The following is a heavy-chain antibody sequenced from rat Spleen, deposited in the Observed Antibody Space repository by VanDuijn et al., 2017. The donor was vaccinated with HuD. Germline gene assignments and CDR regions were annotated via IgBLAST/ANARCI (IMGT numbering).Heavy chain of an antibody. V-gene: IGHV5-46*01. CDR2: FSTSVGNT. CDR1: GFTFSSFP. J-gene: IGHJ2*01. CDR3: TRGGNYDFDY. D-gene: IGHD1-10*01. Sequence: EVQLVESGGGLVQPGRSMKLSCAASGFTFSSFPMAWVRQAPTKGLEWVASFSTSVGNTYYRDSVKGRFIFFRDNAKSTLYLQMNSLRSDDTATYYCTRGGNYDFDYWGQGVMVTVSS.